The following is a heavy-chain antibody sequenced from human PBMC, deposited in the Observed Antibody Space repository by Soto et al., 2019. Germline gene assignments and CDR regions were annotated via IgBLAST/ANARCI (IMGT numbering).Heavy chain of an antibody. CDR1: GFTFSDYY. V-gene: IGHV1-2*02. D-gene: IGHD2-2*01. CDR2: LNPKSGGT. Sequence: GASVKVSCKASGFTFSDYYMHWVREAPGQGLEWMGWLNPKSGGTTYAQKFQGRLTLSRDTSINTAYMELSRLSIDDTALYYCARERYQVLSDGMDVWGPGTTVTVS. J-gene: IGHJ6*02. CDR3: ARERYQVLSDGMDV.